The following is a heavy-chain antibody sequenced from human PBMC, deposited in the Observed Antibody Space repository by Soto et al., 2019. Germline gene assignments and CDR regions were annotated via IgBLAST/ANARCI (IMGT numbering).Heavy chain of an antibody. CDR1: GYTFTGYY. J-gene: IGHJ5*02. Sequence: ASVKVSCKASGYTFTGYYMQWVRQAPGQGLEWMGWINPNSGGTNYAQKFQGRVTMTRDTSISTAYMELSRLRSDDTAVYYCARDRRDMKRQLVLPQGWFDPWGQGTLVTVSS. CDR3: ARDRRDMKRQLVLPQGWFDP. CDR2: INPNSGGT. D-gene: IGHD6-13*01. V-gene: IGHV1-2*02.